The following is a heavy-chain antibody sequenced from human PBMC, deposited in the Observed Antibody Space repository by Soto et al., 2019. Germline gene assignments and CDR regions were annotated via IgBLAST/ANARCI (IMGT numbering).Heavy chain of an antibody. Sequence: PSETLSLTCAVSGYSISSGYYWSWIRQHPGKGLEWVGYISNSGSTYYNPSLKSRVAMSVDTSKNHVSLNLTSLTAADTAVYYCASSVQIATIPDLWGQGTLVTVYS. CDR2: ISNSGST. D-gene: IGHD5-12*01. V-gene: IGHV4-31*11. J-gene: IGHJ5*02. CDR3: ASSVQIATIPDL. CDR1: GYSISSGYY.